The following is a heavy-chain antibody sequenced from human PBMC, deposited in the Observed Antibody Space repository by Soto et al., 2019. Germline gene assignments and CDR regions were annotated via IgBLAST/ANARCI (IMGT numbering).Heavy chain of an antibody. Sequence: EVQLVESGGGLVQPGRSLRLSCAASGFTFDDYAMHWVRQAPGKGLEWVSGISWNSGSIGYADSVKGRFTISRDNAKNSLYLQMNSLRAEDTALYYCAKDGLSSSWYSNYCGMDVWGQGTTVTVSS. D-gene: IGHD6-13*01. J-gene: IGHJ6*02. V-gene: IGHV3-9*01. CDR2: ISWNSGSI. CDR3: AKDGLSSSWYSNYCGMDV. CDR1: GFTFDDYA.